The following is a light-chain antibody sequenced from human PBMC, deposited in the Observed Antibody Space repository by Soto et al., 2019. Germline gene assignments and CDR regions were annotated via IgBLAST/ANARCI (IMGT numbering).Light chain of an antibody. CDR3: QAWDRSTVV. Sequence: SSELTQPPSVSVSPGQTASITCSGDKLGDKYACWYQQKPGQSPVLVIYQDSKRPSGIPERFSGSNSGNTATLTISGTQAMDEADYYCQAWDRSTVVFGGGTKLTVL. V-gene: IGLV3-1*01. CDR1: KLGDKY. J-gene: IGLJ2*01. CDR2: QDS.